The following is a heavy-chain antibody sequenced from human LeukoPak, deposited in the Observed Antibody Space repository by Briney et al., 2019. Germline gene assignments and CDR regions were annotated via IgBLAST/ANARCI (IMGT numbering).Heavy chain of an antibody. CDR2: ISSSSSYI. CDR3: ARAHPGDYSDFQFDY. CDR1: GFTFSSYS. Sequence: GGSLRLSCAASGFTFSSYSMNWVRQAPGKGLEWVSSISSSSSYIYYADSVKGRFTISRDNAKNSLYLQMNSLRAEDTAVYYCARAHPGDYSDFQFDYWGQETLVTVSS. D-gene: IGHD4-11*01. J-gene: IGHJ4*02. V-gene: IGHV3-21*01.